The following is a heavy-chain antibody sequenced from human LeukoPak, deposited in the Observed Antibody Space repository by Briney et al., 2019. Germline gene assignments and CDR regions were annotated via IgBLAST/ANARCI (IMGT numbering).Heavy chain of an antibody. CDR2: IYTSGST. D-gene: IGHD6-19*01. V-gene: IGHV4-61*02. CDR1: GGSISSGSYY. CDR3: ARDPRPSSGWRPFDS. Sequence: SETLSLTCTVSGGSISSGSYYWSWIRQPAGKGLEWIGRIYTSGSTNYNPSLKSRVTISVDSSKNQFSLKLSSVTAADTAVYYCARDPRPSSGWRPFDSWGQGTLVTVSS. J-gene: IGHJ4*02.